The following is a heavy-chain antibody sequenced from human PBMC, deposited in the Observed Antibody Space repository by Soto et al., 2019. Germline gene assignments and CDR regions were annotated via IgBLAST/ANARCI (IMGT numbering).Heavy chain of an antibody. CDR1: GYTFTDFY. J-gene: IGHJ4*02. V-gene: IGHV1-2*02. CDR2: INPYTGGT. Sequence: QVQLVQSGAEVKKPGASVKVSCKASGYTFTDFYMHWVRQAPGQGLKWLGWINPYTGGTNYAQKFQDRVTMTRDTSISTAYLDLSRLTSDDTAVYYCARDPIVGGAPYYCDYWGQGTLVTASS. D-gene: IGHD3-16*01. CDR3: ARDPIVGGAPYYCDY.